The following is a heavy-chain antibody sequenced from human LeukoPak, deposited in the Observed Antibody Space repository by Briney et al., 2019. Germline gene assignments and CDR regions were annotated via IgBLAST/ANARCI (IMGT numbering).Heavy chain of an antibody. CDR2: IRSTSSTI. V-gene: IGHV3-48*02. CDR1: GFTFSDHS. J-gene: IGHJ4*02. Sequence: PGGSLRLSCVASGFTFSDHSMSWVRQAPGKGLEWVSYIRSTSSTIYYADSVKGRFTISRDNAKNSLYLQMNSLRDEDTAVYYCARDQYYYDSSGYPTWGQGTLVTVPS. CDR3: ARDQYYYDSSGYPT. D-gene: IGHD3-22*01.